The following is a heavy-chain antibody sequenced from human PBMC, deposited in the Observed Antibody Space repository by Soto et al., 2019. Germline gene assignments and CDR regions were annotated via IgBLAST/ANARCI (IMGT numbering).Heavy chain of an antibody. J-gene: IGHJ5*02. V-gene: IGHV4-31*03. Sequence: PSETLSLTCTVSGDSIRSCAHYWTWIRQHPGKGLEWIGYTSNTGSTYYNPSLKSRLNILLDTSKNQFSLRLSSVTAADTAMYYCAREGDRYYDNSGYVVAWVDPWGHG. CDR1: GDSIRSCAHY. D-gene: IGHD3-22*01. CDR3: AREGDRYYDNSGYVVAWVDP. CDR2: TSNTGST.